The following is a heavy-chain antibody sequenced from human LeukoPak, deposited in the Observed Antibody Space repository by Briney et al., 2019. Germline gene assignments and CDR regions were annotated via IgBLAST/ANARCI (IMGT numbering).Heavy chain of an antibody. Sequence: SVKVSCKASGGTFSSYAISWVRQAPGQGLEWMGGIIPIFGTANYAQKLRGRVTMTTDTSTSTAYMELRSLRSDDTAVYYCARDQEVGATGYYGMDVWGQGTTVTVSS. J-gene: IGHJ6*02. D-gene: IGHD1-26*01. CDR2: IIPIFGTA. CDR1: GGTFSSYA. V-gene: IGHV1-69*05. CDR3: ARDQEVGATGYYGMDV.